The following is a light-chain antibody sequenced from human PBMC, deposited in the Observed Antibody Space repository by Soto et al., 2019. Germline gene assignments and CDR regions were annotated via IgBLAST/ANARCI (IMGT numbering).Light chain of an antibody. CDR3: QQYHNYSPWT. V-gene: IGKV1-5*03. CDR1: QSINSW. J-gene: IGKJ1*01. CDR2: KAS. Sequence: DIQMTQSPSTLSAFVGDRVTITCRASQSINSWLAWYQQKPGKAPKVLIYKASSLESGVPSRFSGSGSGTELTLIISSLQPDDFATYYCQQYHNYSPWTFGQGTTVEMK.